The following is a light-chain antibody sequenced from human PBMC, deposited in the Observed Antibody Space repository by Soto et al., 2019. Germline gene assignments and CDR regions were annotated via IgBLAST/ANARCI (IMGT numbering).Light chain of an antibody. CDR3: QQHNSFPT. V-gene: IGKV1-5*01. CDR2: DAS. J-gene: IGKJ1*01. CDR1: QSISSW. Sequence: DIQMSQSPSTLYASVGDRVTITCRASQSISSWLAWYQQKPGKAPKLLIYDASSLESGVPSRFSGSGSGTEFTLTISSLQPDDFATYYCQQHNSFPTFGQGTKVDI.